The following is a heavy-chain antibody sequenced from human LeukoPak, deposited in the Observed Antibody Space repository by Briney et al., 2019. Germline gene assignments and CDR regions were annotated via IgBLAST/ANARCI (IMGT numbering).Heavy chain of an antibody. CDR1: GYTFTNYG. V-gene: IGHV1-18*01. D-gene: IGHD2-15*01. Sequence: ASVKVSCKASGYTFTNYGFTWVRQAPGHGLEWMGRISPYNGDTDYAQKFGARVTMTTDTSTSTAYLEIRSLRSDATATYYCARINIVVPSAAKDAFDIWGQGTMVTVSS. J-gene: IGHJ3*02. CDR2: ISPYNGDT. CDR3: ARINIVVPSAAKDAFDI.